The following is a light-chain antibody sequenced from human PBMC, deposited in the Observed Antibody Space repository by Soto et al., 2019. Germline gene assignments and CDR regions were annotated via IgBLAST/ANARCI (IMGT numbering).Light chain of an antibody. J-gene: IGLJ3*02. CDR3: CSYAGSSTWV. CDR1: SSDVGNYNL. V-gene: IGLV2-23*01. Sequence: QSALTQSASVSGSPGQSITISCTGTSSDVGNYNLVSWYQQHPGKAPKLMIHEGSKRPSGVSNRFSGSKSGNTASLTISGLQAEDEANYYCCSYAGSSTWVFGGGTKLTVL. CDR2: EGS.